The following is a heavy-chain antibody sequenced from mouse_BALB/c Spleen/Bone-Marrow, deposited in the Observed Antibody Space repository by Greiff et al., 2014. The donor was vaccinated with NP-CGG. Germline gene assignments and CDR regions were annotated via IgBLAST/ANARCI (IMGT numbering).Heavy chain of an antibody. J-gene: IGHJ4*01. CDR1: GYTFTSYY. V-gene: IGHV1S56*01. CDR3: ARDTMDY. Sequence: QVTLKESGPELVKPGASVRISCKASGYTFTSYYIHWVKQRPGQGLEWIGWIYPGNVNTKYNEKLKGKATLTADKSSSTAYMQLSSLTSEDSAVYFCARDTMDYWGQGTSVTVSS. CDR2: IYPGNVNT.